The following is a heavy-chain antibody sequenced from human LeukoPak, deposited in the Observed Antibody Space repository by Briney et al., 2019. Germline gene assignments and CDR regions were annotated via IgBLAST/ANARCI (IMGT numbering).Heavy chain of an antibody. Sequence: GGSLRLSCAASGFTFSSYGMSWVRQAPGKGLEWVSAISGSGGSTYYADFVKGRFTISRDNSKNTLYLQMSSLRAEDTAVYYCAKDQASYYYGSGIFDYWGQGTLVTVSS. J-gene: IGHJ4*02. V-gene: IGHV3-23*01. D-gene: IGHD3-10*01. CDR1: GFTFSSYG. CDR2: ISGSGGST. CDR3: AKDQASYYYGSGIFDY.